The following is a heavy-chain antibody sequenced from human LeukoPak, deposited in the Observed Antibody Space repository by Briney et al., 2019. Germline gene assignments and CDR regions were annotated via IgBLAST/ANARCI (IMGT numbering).Heavy chain of an antibody. J-gene: IGHJ4*02. CDR2: ISSSSSYI. Sequence: GGSLRLSCAASGFTLSSYSMNWVRQAPGKGLEWVSFISSSSSYIYYADSVKGRFTISRDNAKNSLYLQMNSLRAEDTAVYYCARDRNSNYPNDYWGQGTLVTVSS. D-gene: IGHD4-11*01. V-gene: IGHV3-21*01. CDR1: GFTLSSYS. CDR3: ARDRNSNYPNDY.